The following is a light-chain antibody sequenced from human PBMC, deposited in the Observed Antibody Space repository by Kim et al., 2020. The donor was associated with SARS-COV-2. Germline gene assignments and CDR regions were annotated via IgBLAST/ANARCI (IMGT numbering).Light chain of an antibody. CDR1: QSISNW. CDR2: KAS. CDR3: QQYNSYSGT. Sequence: DIQMTQSPSTLSASVGDSVTITCRASQSISNWLAWYQQKPGKAPKLLIYKASTLESGVPSRFSGSGSRTEFTLTISSLQTDDLATYYCQQYNSYSGTFGQGTKVDIK. J-gene: IGKJ1*01. V-gene: IGKV1-5*03.